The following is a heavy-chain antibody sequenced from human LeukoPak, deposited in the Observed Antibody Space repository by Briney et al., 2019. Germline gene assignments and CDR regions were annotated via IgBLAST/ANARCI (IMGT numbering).Heavy chain of an antibody. CDR3: ARDKIPRYYYDSSGYLGYYYYGMDV. CDR2: ISYDGSTK. CDR1: GFTFCSYA. D-gene: IGHD3-22*01. V-gene: IGHV3-30-3*01. J-gene: IGHJ6*02. Sequence: PGGTLRLSCAVSGFTFCSYAMHWVRPAPGKGLEWVAVISYDGSTKYYAGSVKGRFNISRDNSKNTLYLQMNSLRAEDTAVYYCARDKIPRYYYDSSGYLGYYYYGMDVWGQGTTVTVSS.